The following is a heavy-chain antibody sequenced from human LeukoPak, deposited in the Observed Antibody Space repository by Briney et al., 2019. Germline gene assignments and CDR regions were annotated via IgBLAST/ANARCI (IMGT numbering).Heavy chain of an antibody. D-gene: IGHD3-10*01. CDR3: ARGLLWFGESPGYGMDV. J-gene: IGHJ6*02. V-gene: IGHV3-48*01. Sequence: SVKGRFTISRDNAEDSLYLQINSLRADDTAVYYCARGLLWFGESPGYGMDVWGQGTTVTVSS.